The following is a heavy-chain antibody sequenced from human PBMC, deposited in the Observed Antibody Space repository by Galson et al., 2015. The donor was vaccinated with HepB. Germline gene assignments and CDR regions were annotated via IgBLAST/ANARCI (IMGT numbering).Heavy chain of an antibody. J-gene: IGHJ6*03. D-gene: IGHD1-1*01. Sequence: STYYNPSLTSRVTVSIDTSKNQFSLKLTSVTAADTAVYYCARHRSHNSYYYYNMDVWGQGTTVTVSS. V-gene: IGHV4-39*01. CDR3: ARHRSHNSYYYYNMDV. CDR2: ST.